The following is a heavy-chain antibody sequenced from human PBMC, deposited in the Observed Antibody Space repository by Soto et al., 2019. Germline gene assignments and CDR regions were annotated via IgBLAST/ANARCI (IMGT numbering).Heavy chain of an antibody. Sequence: ESGGGLVQPGGSLRLSCAASGFTFSTYVMTWVRQTPGKGLEWVSGISRNGGSTYYADSVKGRFTISRDNSKDTLYLQVDSLRAEDTAVYYCAKGSSLTSGWLNWFDPWGQGTLVTVSS. D-gene: IGHD6-19*01. CDR3: AKGSSLTSGWLNWFDP. V-gene: IGHV3-23*01. J-gene: IGHJ5*02. CDR2: ISRNGGST. CDR1: GFTFSTYV.